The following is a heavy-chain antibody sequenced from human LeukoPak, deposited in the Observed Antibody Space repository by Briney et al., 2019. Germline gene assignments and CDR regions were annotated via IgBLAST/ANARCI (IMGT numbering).Heavy chain of an antibody. D-gene: IGHD3-22*01. CDR2: IYSGGST. V-gene: IGHV3-53*01. CDR3: ARHYYDSSGYQGIDY. J-gene: IGHJ4*02. CDR1: GFTVSSNY. Sequence: GGSLRLSCAASGFTVSSNYMSWVRQAPGKGPEWVSVIYSGGSTCYADSVKGRFTISRDNSKNTLYLQMNSLRAEDAAVYYCARHYYDSSGYQGIDYWGQGTLVTVSS.